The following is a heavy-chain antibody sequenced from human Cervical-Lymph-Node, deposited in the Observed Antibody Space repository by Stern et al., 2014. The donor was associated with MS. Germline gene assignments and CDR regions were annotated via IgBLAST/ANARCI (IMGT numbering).Heavy chain of an antibody. CDR2: IYPGDSAT. J-gene: IGHJ4*02. CDR1: GYSFSDYW. Sequence: VQLVQSGAEVRKPGESLKISCKGSGYSFSDYWIGGGGQMPDKDLEWMGIIYPGDSATRYSPSFQGQVTLSVDKSISAAYLQWSSLKTSDTAMYYCARLPAVAVTGVLVFEYWGQGTLVTVSS. CDR3: ARLPAVAVTGVLVFEY. V-gene: IGHV5-51*03. D-gene: IGHD6-19*01.